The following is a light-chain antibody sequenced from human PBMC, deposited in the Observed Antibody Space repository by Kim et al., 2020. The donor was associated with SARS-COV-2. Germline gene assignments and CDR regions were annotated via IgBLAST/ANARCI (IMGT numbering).Light chain of an antibody. CDR2: INN. CDR1: GSNIGSNT. CDR3: AAWDDSLNGYV. V-gene: IGLV1-44*01. Sequence: ELTQPPSTSGTPGQRVTISCSGSGSNIGSNTVNWYHQVPGTAPKLLIYINNRRPSGVPDRFSGSKSGTSASLAISGLQSEDEADYYCAAWDDSLNGYVFGTGTKVTVL. J-gene: IGLJ1*01.